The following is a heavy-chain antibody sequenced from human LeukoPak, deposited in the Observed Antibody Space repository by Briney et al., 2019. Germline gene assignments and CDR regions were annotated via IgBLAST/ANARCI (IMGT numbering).Heavy chain of an antibody. Sequence: SETLSLTCTVSGGSISSGDYYWSWIRQPPGKGLEWIGYIYYSGSTYYNPSLKSRVTISVDRSKNQFSLKLSSVTAADTAVYYCARGHSSGYYHVRVFWFDSWGQGTLVTVSS. CDR3: ARGHSSGYYHVRVFWFDS. CDR2: IYYSGST. D-gene: IGHD3-22*01. CDR1: GGSISSGDYY. J-gene: IGHJ5*01. V-gene: IGHV4-30-4*01.